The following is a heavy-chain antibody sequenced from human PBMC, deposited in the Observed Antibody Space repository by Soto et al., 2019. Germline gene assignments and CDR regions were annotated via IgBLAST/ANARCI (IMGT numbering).Heavy chain of an antibody. J-gene: IGHJ4*02. Sequence: SETLSLTCTVSGGSISSYYWSWIRQPPGKGLEWIGSIYYSGTTYYNPSLRSRVTISVDTSNNQFSLKLSSVTAADTAVFYCARRGGPPHYFDYWGQGALVTVSS. CDR3: ARRGGPPHYFDY. V-gene: IGHV4-59*05. CDR2: IYYSGTT. D-gene: IGHD3-16*01. CDR1: GGSISSYY.